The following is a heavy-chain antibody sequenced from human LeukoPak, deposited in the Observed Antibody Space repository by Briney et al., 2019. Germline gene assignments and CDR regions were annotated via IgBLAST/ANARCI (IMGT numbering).Heavy chain of an antibody. CDR1: GFTFSNAW. CDR2: IKSKTDGGTT. J-gene: IGHJ6*02. D-gene: IGHD4-17*01. CDR3: RGGDYLYYYYGMDV. V-gene: IGHV3-15*01. Sequence: KSGGSLRLSCAASGFTFSNAWMSWVRQAPGKGLEWVGRIKSKTDGGTTDYAAPVKGRFTISRDDSKNTLYLQVNSLKTEDTAVYYCRGGDYLYYYYGMDVWGQGTTVTVSS.